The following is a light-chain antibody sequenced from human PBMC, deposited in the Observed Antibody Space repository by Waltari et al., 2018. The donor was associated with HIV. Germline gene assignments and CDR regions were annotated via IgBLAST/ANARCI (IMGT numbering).Light chain of an antibody. CDR2: GNN. CDR3: AAWDDSLNGLWV. J-gene: IGLJ3*02. CDR1: SSNIGSNT. V-gene: IGLV1-44*01. Sequence: QSVLTQPPSTSGTPGQRVTISCYGSSSNIGSNTVHWYQHLPGTAPKLLIYGNNQRPSGVPDRFSGSKSGTSASLAISGLQSEDEADYYCAAWDDSLNGLWVFGGGTKLTVL.